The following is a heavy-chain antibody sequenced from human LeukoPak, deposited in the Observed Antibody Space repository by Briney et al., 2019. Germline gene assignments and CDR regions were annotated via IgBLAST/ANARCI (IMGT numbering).Heavy chain of an antibody. CDR3: ARSGRGTYYYFDL. Sequence: ASVKVSCKASGYTFIGYYIHWVRQAPGQGLEWMGWINPSSGGTNYAQKFQGRVTMTRDTSISTAYMDLRNLRIDDTAVYFCARSGRGTYYYFDLWGQGTLVTVSS. D-gene: IGHD1-26*01. CDR1: GYTFIGYY. CDR2: INPSSGGT. J-gene: IGHJ4*02. V-gene: IGHV1-2*02.